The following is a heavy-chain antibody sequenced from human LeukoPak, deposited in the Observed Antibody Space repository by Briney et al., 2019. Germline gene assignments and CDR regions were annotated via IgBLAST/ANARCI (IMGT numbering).Heavy chain of an antibody. J-gene: IGHJ6*02. Sequence: ASVKVSCKASGYTFTSYAMNWVRQAPGQGLEWMGWINTNTGNPTYAQGFTGRFVFSLDTSVSTAYLQISSLKAEDTAVYYCARDREMAPYYGMDVWGQGTTVTVSS. CDR1: GYTFTSYA. D-gene: IGHD5-24*01. V-gene: IGHV7-4-1*02. CDR2: INTNTGNP. CDR3: ARDREMAPYYGMDV.